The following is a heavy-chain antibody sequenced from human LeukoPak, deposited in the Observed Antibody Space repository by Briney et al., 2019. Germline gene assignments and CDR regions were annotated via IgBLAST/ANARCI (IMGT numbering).Heavy chain of an antibody. CDR1: GGSMSSGSHY. Sequence: PSETLSLTCTVSGGSMSSGSHYWSWIRQPAGKGLEWIGRIYTSGSTNYNPSLKSRVTISVDTSKNQFSLKLSSVTAADTAVYYCARTSGLGVVDYWGQGTLVTVSS. CDR2: IYTSGST. D-gene: IGHD3/OR15-3a*01. V-gene: IGHV4-61*02. J-gene: IGHJ4*02. CDR3: ARTSGLGVVDY.